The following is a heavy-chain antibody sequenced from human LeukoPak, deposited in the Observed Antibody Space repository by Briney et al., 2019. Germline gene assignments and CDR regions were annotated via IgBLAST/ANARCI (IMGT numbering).Heavy chain of an antibody. CDR3: ARVSPSIAAPYDAFDI. D-gene: IGHD6-6*01. CDR1: GGSISSYY. J-gene: IGHJ3*02. CDR2: IYYSGST. V-gene: IGHV4-59*01. Sequence: PSETLSLTCTVSGGSISSYYWSWIRQPPGKGLEWIGYIYYSGSTNYNPSLKSRVTISVDTSKDQFSLKLSSVTAADTAVYYCARVSPSIAAPYDAFDIWGQGTMVTVSS.